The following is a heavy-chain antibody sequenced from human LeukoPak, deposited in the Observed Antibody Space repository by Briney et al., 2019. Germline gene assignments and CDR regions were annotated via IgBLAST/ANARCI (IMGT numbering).Heavy chain of an antibody. CDR3: AKEDNYYDSSGYLEYFQH. J-gene: IGHJ1*01. V-gene: IGHV4-59*11. CDR2: IYYGGDT. D-gene: IGHD3-22*01. Sequence: SETLSLTCTVSGGSINSPYWTWIRQPPGKGLEWIGYIYYGGDTDYSPSLRSRATISLDRSKNQFSLRLTSVTAADTAVYYCAKEDNYYDSSGYLEYFQHWGQGTLVTVSS. CDR1: GGSINSPY.